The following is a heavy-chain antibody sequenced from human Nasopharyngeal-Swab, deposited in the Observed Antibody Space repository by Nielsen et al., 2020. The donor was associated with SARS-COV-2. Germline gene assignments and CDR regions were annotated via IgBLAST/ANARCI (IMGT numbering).Heavy chain of an antibody. CDR2: IWYDGSNK. D-gene: IGHD5-18*01. J-gene: IGHJ3*02. CDR3: ARDPTAMVTFAFDI. V-gene: IGHV3-33*01. Sequence: GGSLRLSCAASGFTFSSYGMHWVRQAPGKGPEWVAVIWYDGSNKYYADSVKGRFTISRDNSKNTLYLQMNSLRAEDTAVYYCARDPTAMVTFAFDIWGQGTMVTVSS. CDR1: GFTFSSYG.